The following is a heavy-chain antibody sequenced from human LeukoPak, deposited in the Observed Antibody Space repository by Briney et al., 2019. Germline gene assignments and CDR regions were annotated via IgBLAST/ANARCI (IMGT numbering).Heavy chain of an antibody. Sequence: PGGSLRPSCAASGFTFSSYSMNWVRQAPGKGLEWVSSISSSSSYIYYADSVKGRFTISRDNAKNSLYLQMNSLRAEDTAVYYCARMEGVTSQLDYWGQGTLVTVSS. CDR3: ARMEGVTSQLDY. D-gene: IGHD2-8*01. V-gene: IGHV3-21*01. CDR2: ISSSSSYI. CDR1: GFTFSSYS. J-gene: IGHJ4*02.